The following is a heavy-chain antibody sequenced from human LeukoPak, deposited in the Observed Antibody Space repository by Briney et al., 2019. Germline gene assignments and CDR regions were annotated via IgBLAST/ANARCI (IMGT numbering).Heavy chain of an antibody. CDR3: ARVAIIAAAGNAFDI. CDR2: IYHSGST. V-gene: IGHV4-4*02. Sequence: SETLSLTCAVSGGSISSSNWWSWVRQPPGKGLEWSGEIYHSGSTNYNPSLKSRVTISVDKSKNQFSLKLSSVTAADTAVYYCARVAIIAAAGNAFDIWGQGTMVTVSS. CDR1: GGSISSSNW. J-gene: IGHJ3*02. D-gene: IGHD6-13*01.